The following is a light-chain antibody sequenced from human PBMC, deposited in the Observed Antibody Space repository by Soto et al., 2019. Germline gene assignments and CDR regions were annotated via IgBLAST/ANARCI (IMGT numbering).Light chain of an antibody. CDR3: QHRSHSPPGAT. V-gene: IGKV3-11*01. J-gene: IGKJ4*01. CDR2: DAS. CDR1: QSVSTY. Sequence: EVVLTQSPATLSLSPGERATLSCRASQSVSTYLAWYQHKPGQAPRLLIYDASSRATGTPARFSGGGSGTDFTLTISSLAPEDLAVYYCQHRSHSPPGATFGGGTKVEIK.